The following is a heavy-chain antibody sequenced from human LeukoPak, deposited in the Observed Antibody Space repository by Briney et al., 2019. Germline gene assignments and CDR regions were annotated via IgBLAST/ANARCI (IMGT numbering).Heavy chain of an antibody. J-gene: IGHJ5*02. CDR2: IRSSSTYI. D-gene: IGHD3-10*01. Sequence: GGSLRLSCAASGFTFSSHSMNWVRQAPGKGLEWVSFIRSSSTYISYSDSVKGRFTISRDNANNSLYLQMNSLRAEDTAVYYCARDSGGFDPWGQGTLVTVSS. CDR3: ARDSGGFDP. CDR1: GFTFSSHS. V-gene: IGHV3-21*01.